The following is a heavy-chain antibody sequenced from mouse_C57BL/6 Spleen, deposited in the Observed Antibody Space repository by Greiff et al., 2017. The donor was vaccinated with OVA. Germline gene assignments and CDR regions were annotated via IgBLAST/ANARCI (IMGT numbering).Heavy chain of an antibody. V-gene: IGHV5-6*01. J-gene: IGHJ4*01. CDR2: ISSGGSYT. CDR3: ARQGVFITTVVAPSYAMDY. D-gene: IGHD1-1*01. Sequence: DVQLQESGGDLVKPGGSLKLSCAASGFTFSSYGMSWVRQTPDKRLEWVATISSGGSYTYYPDSVKGRFTISRDNAKNTLYLQMSSLKSEDTAMYYCARQGVFITTVVAPSYAMDYWGQGTSVTVSS. CDR1: GFTFSSYG.